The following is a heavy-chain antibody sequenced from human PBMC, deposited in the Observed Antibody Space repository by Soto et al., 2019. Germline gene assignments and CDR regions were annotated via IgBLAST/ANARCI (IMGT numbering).Heavy chain of an antibody. J-gene: IGHJ5*02. D-gene: IGHD1-26*01. CDR2: ISAYNGNT. Sequence: QVQLVQSGAEVKKPGASVKVSCKASGYTFSSYGISWVRQAPGQGLEWMGWISAYNGNTNYAQNLQGRVTMTTDTSTRRADMEVRSVRSDDAAGYYCAGGGWECGPWGQGTLVTVSS. CDR3: AGGGWECGP. CDR1: GYTFSSYG. V-gene: IGHV1-18*01.